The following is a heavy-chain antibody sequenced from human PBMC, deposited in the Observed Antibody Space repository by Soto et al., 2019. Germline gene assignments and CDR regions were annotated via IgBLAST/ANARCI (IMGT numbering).Heavy chain of an antibody. D-gene: IGHD1-26*01. J-gene: IGHJ4*02. V-gene: IGHV1-2*04. Sequence: ASVKVSCKASGYTFTSYGISWVRQAPGQGLEWMGWINPTNGGTNYAQKFQGWVTMTRDTSISTAYMELSSLRSEDTAVYYCASEELGGKAYWGQGTRAPVSS. CDR1: GYTFTSYG. CDR2: INPTNGGT. CDR3: ASEELGGKAY.